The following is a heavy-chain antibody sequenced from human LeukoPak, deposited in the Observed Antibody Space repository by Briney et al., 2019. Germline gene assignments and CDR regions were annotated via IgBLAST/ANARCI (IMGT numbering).Heavy chain of an antibody. CDR1: GFTFSSYG. V-gene: IGHV3-33*01. D-gene: IGHD5-18*01. CDR3: ARYSHTAPGYYYCGMDV. J-gene: IGHJ6*02. Sequence: GGSLRLSCAASGFTFSSYGMHWVRQAPGKGLEWVAVIWYDGSNKYYADSVKGRFTISRDNTKNTLYLQMNSLRAEDTAVYYCARYSHTAPGYYYCGMDVWGQGTTVTVSS. CDR2: IWYDGSNK.